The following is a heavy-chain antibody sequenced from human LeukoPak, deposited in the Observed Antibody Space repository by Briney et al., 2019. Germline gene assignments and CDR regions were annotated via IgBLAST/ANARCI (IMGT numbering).Heavy chain of an antibody. D-gene: IGHD6-25*01. CDR3: ARGAAHDY. CDR1: GFTFSSYA. V-gene: IGHV3-30*04. CDR2: ISYDGSNK. J-gene: IGHJ4*02. Sequence: PGGSLRLSCAASGFTFSSYAMHWVRQAPGKGLEWVAVISYDGSNKYYADSVKGRFTISRDNSKNTLYLQMNSPRAEDTAVYYCARGAAHDYWGQGTLVTVSS.